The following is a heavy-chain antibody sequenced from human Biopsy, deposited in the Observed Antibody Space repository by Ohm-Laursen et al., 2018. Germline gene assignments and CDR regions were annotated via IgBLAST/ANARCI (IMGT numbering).Heavy chain of an antibody. CDR3: ARDSSRRAREGGMDV. V-gene: IGHV3-21*01. J-gene: IGHJ6*02. D-gene: IGHD6-6*01. Sequence: SLRLSCAASGFSVSSYDMNWVRPAPGKGLEWLSYISETSSHIYDADSVRGRFTVARDIAKNSLYLQLNSLRVEDTAVYYCARDSSRRAREGGMDVWGQGTTVTVSS. CDR1: GFSVSSYD. CDR2: ISETSSHI.